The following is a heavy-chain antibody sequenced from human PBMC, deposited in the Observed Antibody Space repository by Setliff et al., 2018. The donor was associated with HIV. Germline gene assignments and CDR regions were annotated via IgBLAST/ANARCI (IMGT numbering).Heavy chain of an antibody. D-gene: IGHD5-12*01. CDR3: ARVNEVATIIYYYYSMDV. CDR2: INHSGST. V-gene: IGHV4-34*01. J-gene: IGHJ6*03. Sequence: SETLSLTCAVYGGSFSGYYWSWIRQPPGKGLEWIGEINHSGSTNYNPSLKSRVTISVDTSKNQFSLKLGSVTAAGTAVYYCARVNEVATIIYYYYSMDVWGKGTTVTVSS. CDR1: GGSFSGYY.